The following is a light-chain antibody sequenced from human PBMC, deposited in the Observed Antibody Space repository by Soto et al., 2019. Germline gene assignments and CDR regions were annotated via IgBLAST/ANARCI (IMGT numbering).Light chain of an antibody. Sequence: QAVVTQPPSVSGAPGQRVTISCTGSSSNIGAGYDVQWYQQLPGTAPKLLIYVNNNRPSGVPDRFSGSKSGTSASLAITGLQAEDEADYYCQSFDSSLSGWVFGGGTKVTVL. CDR1: SSNIGAGYD. CDR3: QSFDSSLSGWV. J-gene: IGLJ3*02. V-gene: IGLV1-40*01. CDR2: VNN.